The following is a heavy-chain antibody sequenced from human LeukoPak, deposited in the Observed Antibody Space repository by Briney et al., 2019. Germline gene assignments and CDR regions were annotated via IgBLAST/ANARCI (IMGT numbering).Heavy chain of an antibody. CDR3: ARDISGGSGSSSYYMDV. CDR2: IKQDGSEN. Sequence: GGSLRLSCAASGFAFSIYWMSWVRQAPGKGLEWVANIKQDGSENYYVDSVKGRFTISRDNAKNSLYLQMNSLRAEDTAVYYCARDISGGSGSSSYYMDVWGKGTTVTISS. D-gene: IGHD3-10*01. V-gene: IGHV3-7*01. J-gene: IGHJ6*03. CDR1: GFAFSIYW.